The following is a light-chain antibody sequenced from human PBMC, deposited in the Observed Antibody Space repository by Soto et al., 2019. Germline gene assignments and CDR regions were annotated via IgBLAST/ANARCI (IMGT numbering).Light chain of an antibody. CDR3: QQSYITPRA. J-gene: IGKJ1*01. V-gene: IGKV1-39*01. Sequence: DIQMTQSPSSLSASVGDRVTITCRASQSISSYLIWYQQKPGKAPKLLIYAASSLQSGVPSRFSGSGSGTDFTLTISSLQPEDFATYYCQQSYITPRALGQGTKVEIK. CDR1: QSISSY. CDR2: AAS.